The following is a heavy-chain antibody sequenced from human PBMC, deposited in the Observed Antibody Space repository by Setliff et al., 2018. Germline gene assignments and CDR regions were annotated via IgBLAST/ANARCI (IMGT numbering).Heavy chain of an antibody. J-gene: IGHJ4*02. CDR1: GGSISSYY. V-gene: IGHV4-4*07. Sequence: SETLSLTCTVSGGSISSYYWSWIRQPAGKGLEWIGHIYIGGSANYSPSLKSRVTISVDTSKNQFSLKLSSVTAADTAVYYCARDLSGPTSTLFDYWGQGTLVTVSS. CDR2: IYIGGSA. D-gene: IGHD6-25*01. CDR3: ARDLSGPTSTLFDY.